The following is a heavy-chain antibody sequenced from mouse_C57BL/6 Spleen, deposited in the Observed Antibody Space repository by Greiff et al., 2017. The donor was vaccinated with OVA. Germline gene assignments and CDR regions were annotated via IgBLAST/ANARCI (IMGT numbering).Heavy chain of an antibody. CDR2: IYPGDGDT. CDR1: GYAFSSSW. CDR3: ARWLLLYYYAMDY. D-gene: IGHD2-3*01. J-gene: IGHJ4*01. Sequence: VLLQQSGPELVKPGASVKISCKASGYAFSSSWMNWVKQRPGKGLEWIGRIYPGDGDTYYHGKFKGKATLTADKSSSTAYMQLSSLTSVDSAVYFCARWLLLYYYAMDYWGQGTSVTVSS. V-gene: IGHV1-82*01.